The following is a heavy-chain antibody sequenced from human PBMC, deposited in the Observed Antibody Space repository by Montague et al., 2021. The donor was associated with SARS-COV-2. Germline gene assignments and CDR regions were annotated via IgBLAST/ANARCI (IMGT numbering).Heavy chain of an antibody. J-gene: IGHJ4*02. Sequence: SLRLSCAASGFTFNTYGMSWVRQAPGQGLEWVPCINGSGGTYYAGSVKGRFAISRDTSNNTLYLQMNSLRAEDTAIYYCAKQRGTITTTFDYWGQGSLVTVSS. CDR3: AKQRGTITTTFDY. CDR1: GFTFNTYG. V-gene: IGHV3-23*01. CDR2: INGSGGT. D-gene: IGHD1-1*01.